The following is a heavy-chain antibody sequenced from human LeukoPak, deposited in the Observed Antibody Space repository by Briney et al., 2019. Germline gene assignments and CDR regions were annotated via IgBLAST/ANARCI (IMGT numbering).Heavy chain of an antibody. Sequence: ASVKVSCKASGYTFTSYAMNWVRQAPGQGLGWMGWINTNTGNPTYAQGFTGRFVFSLDTSVSTAYLQISSLKAEDTAVYYCARPLATAKRDYYGMDVWGQGTTVTVSS. J-gene: IGHJ6*02. CDR2: INTNTGNP. D-gene: IGHD5-12*01. CDR3: ARPLATAKRDYYGMDV. CDR1: GYTFTSYA. V-gene: IGHV7-4-1*02.